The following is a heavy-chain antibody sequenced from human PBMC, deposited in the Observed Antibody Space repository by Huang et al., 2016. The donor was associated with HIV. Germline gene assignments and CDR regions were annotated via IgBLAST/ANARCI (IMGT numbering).Heavy chain of an antibody. V-gene: IGHV2-5*01. CDR1: GFSLSSTGVC. J-gene: IGHJ4*02. Sequence: TLTESGPMLVKPTQTLTVTCTFSGFSLSSTGVCVGWIRQHPGKALEWLALVYWNADRRYSPSLMTRLTITTDTYKNQVVLTMTNVDPTDTGTYYCASRFTSGSFDYWGQGTLVTVSS. CDR3: ASRFTSGSFDY. CDR2: VYWNADR. D-gene: IGHD3-10*01.